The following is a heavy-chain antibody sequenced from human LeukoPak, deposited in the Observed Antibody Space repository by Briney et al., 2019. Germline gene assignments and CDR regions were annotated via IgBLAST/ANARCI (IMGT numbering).Heavy chain of an antibody. J-gene: IGHJ4*02. CDR1: GFTLGDYA. V-gene: IGHV3-49*04. D-gene: IGHD6-13*01. Sequence: PGGSLSLSCTASGFTLGDYAMSWVRRAPGKGLEGVGFIRSKAYGGTTEYAASVKGRFTISRDDSKSIAYLQMNSLKTEDTAVYYCTRESSSWYRGFFDYWGQGTLVTVSS. CDR3: TRESSSWYRGFFDY. CDR2: IRSKAYGGTT.